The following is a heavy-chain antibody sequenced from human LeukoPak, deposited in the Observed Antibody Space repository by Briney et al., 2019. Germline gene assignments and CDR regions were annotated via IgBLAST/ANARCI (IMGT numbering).Heavy chain of an antibody. J-gene: IGHJ4*02. CDR2: IYYTGST. CDR3: ARTITIFGALGYFDY. Sequence: SQTLSLTCTVSGASISSGGYSWSWVRQHPGKGLEWIGCIYYTGSTYYNPSLERRLTISVATSNNQFSLKVTSVTAADTAVYFCARTITIFGALGYFDYWGQGTLVTVSS. V-gene: IGHV4-31*03. D-gene: IGHD3-3*01. CDR1: GASISSGGYS.